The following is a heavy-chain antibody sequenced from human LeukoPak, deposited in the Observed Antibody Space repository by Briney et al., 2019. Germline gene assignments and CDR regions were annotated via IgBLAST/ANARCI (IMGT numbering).Heavy chain of an antibody. CDR3: ARVYSRFGAYRID. Sequence: SETLSLTCTVSGGSSSSYYCSWIRQPPGKGLEWIGYIYYSGSTNYNPSLKSRVTISVDTSKNQFSLKLSSVTAADTAVYYCARVYSRFGAYRIDWGQGTLVTVSS. V-gene: IGHV4-59*01. D-gene: IGHD3-10*01. CDR2: IYYSGST. CDR1: GGSSSSYY. J-gene: IGHJ4*02.